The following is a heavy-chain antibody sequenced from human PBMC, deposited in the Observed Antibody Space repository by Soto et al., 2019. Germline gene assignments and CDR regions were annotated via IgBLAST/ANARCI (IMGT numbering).Heavy chain of an antibody. CDR1: GFTVSDS. CDR2: IHSDGST. Sequence: GGSLRLSCSVAGFTVSDSMSWVRQAPGKGLECVSFIHSDGSTHYADSVRGRFTISRDNSKNTLYLQMDRLRVDDTAVYFCARDASGPFDYWGQGTLVTVSS. CDR3: ARDASGPFDY. V-gene: IGHV3-53*01. D-gene: IGHD6-19*01. J-gene: IGHJ4*02.